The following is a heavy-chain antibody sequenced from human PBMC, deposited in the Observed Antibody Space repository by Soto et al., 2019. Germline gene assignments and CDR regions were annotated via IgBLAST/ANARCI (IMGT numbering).Heavy chain of an antibody. CDR1: GGSISSYY. CDR2: IYYSGST. D-gene: IGHD3-22*01. Sequence: PSETLSLTCTVSGGSISSYYWSWIRQPPGKGLEWIGYIYYSGSTNYNPSLKSRVTISVDTSKNQFSLKLSSVTAADTVVYYCARHGVTYYYDSSGYSRWFDPWGQGTLVTVSS. V-gene: IGHV4-59*01. CDR3: ARHGVTYYYDSSGYSRWFDP. J-gene: IGHJ5*02.